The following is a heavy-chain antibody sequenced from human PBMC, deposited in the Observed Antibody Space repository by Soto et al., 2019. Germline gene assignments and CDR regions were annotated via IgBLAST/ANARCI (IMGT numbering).Heavy chain of an antibody. V-gene: IGHV3-23*01. CDR3: ALDFLRGLAAAGFDY. Sequence: EVQLLESGGGLVQPGGSLRLSCAASGFTFSSYAMCWVHQAPGKGLEWVSGISGSGGSTYYADSVKGRFTISRDNSKNTLYLQMNSLRAEDTAVYYCALDFLRGLAAAGFDYWGQGTLVTVSS. D-gene: IGHD6-13*01. CDR1: GFTFSSYA. CDR2: ISGSGGST. J-gene: IGHJ4*02.